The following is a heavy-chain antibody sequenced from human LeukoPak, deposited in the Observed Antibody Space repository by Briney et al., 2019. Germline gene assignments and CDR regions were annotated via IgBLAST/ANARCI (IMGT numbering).Heavy chain of an antibody. CDR2: IFYSGNT. V-gene: IGHV4-30-4*08. Sequence: SQTLSLTCTVSGGSISSGAYYWSWIRQSPGKGLEWIGYIFYSGNTYYNPSLKSRVTISVDTSTNQFSLTLSSVTAADTAVYYYARARDCSGGTCYQFNWFDPWGQGTLVTVSS. CDR3: ARARDCSGGTCYQFNWFDP. J-gene: IGHJ5*02. CDR1: GGSISSGAYY. D-gene: IGHD2-15*01.